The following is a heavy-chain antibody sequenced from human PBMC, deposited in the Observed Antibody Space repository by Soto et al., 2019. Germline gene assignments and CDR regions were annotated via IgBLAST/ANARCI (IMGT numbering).Heavy chain of an antibody. V-gene: IGHV1-8*01. CDR2: MNPNSGNT. J-gene: IGHJ2*01. D-gene: IGHD4-17*01. Sequence: QVQLVQSGAEVKKPGASVKVSCKASGYTFTSYDINWVRQATGQGLERMGWMNPNSGNTGSAQRFQGRLTMTRNTSINTAYMELTSLTSEDAAVYFCARVHTVTTYFDVWGRGTLVTVSS. CDR1: GYTFTSYD. CDR3: ARVHTVTTYFDV.